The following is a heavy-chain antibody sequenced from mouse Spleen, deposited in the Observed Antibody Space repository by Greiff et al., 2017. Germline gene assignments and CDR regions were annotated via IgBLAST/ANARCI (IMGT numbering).Heavy chain of an antibody. CDR1: GFTFSAYY. CDR2: INYDGSST. J-gene: IGHJ1*01. V-gene: IGHV5-16*01. CDR3: ARGGETYWYFDG. Sequence: EVKLVESEGGLVQPGSSMKLSCTASGFTFSAYYMAWVRQVPEKGLEWVANINYDGSSTYYLDSLKSRFIISRDNAKNILYLQMSSLKSEDTATYYCARGGETYWYFDGWGAGTTVTVSS.